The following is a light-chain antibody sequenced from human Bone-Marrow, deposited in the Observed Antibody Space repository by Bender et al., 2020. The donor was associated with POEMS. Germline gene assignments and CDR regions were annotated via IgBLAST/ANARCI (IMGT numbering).Light chain of an antibody. CDR1: SSNIGAHA. CDR2: SSH. CDR3: AGWGDSLNGWV. V-gene: IGLV1-44*01. J-gene: IGLJ3*02. Sequence: QSVLTQPPSASGTPGQRVTISCSGGSSNIGAHAVNWYQHLPGTAPKLLIYSSHRRPSEVPDRFSGSRSGTSASLAISGLQSEDEADYYWAGWGDSLNGWVFGGETKLTGL.